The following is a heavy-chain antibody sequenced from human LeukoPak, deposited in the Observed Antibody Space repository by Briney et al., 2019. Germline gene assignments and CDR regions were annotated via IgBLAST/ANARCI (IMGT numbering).Heavy chain of an antibody. CDR3: ARGGVLRYFEEAFDI. Sequence: GGSLRLSCAASGFTFSSYSMNWVRQAPGKGLEWVSSISSSSSYIYYADSVKGRFAISRDNAKNSLSLQMNSLRAEDTAVYYCARGGVLRYFEEAFDIWGQGTMVTVSS. V-gene: IGHV3-21*01. CDR2: ISSSSSYI. D-gene: IGHD3-9*01. CDR1: GFTFSSYS. J-gene: IGHJ3*02.